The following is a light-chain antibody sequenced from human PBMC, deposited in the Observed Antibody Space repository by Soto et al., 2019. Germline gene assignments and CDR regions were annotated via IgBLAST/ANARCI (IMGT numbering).Light chain of an antibody. CDR3: QKCDSAPRT. Sequence: DIQMTQSPSSLSASVGDNITITCRASQGIGNHLAWYQQRPGEVPKLLIYAASTLQSGVSSRFSGSGSGTQFPLTIVSLQPDDVGRYYCQKCDSAPRTFGRGTKVEIK. CDR2: AAS. J-gene: IGKJ1*01. CDR1: QGIGNH. V-gene: IGKV1-27*01.